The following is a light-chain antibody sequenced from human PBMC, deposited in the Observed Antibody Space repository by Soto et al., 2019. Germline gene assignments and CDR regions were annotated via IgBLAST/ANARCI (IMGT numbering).Light chain of an antibody. V-gene: IGKV3-20*01. J-gene: IGKJ1*01. CDR1: QSVSSY. CDR3: QQYGSSQKT. Sequence: EIVMTQSPATLSVSPGERATLSCRASQSVSSYLAWYQQKPGQAPRLLIYDAANRATGIPDRFSGSGSGTDFTLSINRLEPEDFAVYYCQQYGSSQKTFGQGTKVDIK. CDR2: DAA.